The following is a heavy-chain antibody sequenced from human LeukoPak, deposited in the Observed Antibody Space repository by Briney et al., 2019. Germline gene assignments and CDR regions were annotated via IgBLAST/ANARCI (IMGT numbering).Heavy chain of an antibody. Sequence: ASVKVSCKASGYTFTNYYMHWVRQAPGQGLEWMGIIHPSGGSTTSAQKFQGRVTMTRDTSTSTVYMELSSLRSEDTAVYYCVRDYGDNNWFDHWGQGTLVTVSS. CDR3: VRDYGDNNWFDH. V-gene: IGHV1-46*01. CDR1: GYTFTNYY. D-gene: IGHD4-17*01. CDR2: IHPSGGST. J-gene: IGHJ5*02.